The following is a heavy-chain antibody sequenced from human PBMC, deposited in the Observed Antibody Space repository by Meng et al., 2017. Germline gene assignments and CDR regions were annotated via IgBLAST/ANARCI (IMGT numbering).Heavy chain of an antibody. CDR3: ARGLILEQQLTWGDWFDP. D-gene: IGHD6-13*01. Sequence: QQWRAGRLQTPENLPLLSAVDCGSSIGCDWSCIRQPPGKGRKWIGEINHSESTNYNPSLQTRVTISVDTSKTQFSLKLSSVTAADTAVYYCARGLILEQQLTWGDWFDPWGQGTLVTVSS. CDR2: INHSEST. J-gene: IGHJ5*02. V-gene: IGHV4-34*01. CDR1: CGSSIGCD.